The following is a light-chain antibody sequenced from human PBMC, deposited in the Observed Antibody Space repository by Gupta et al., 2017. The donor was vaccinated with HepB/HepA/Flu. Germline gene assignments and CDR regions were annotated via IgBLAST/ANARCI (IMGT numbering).Light chain of an antibody. V-gene: IGKV1-12*01. CDR2: EGS. CDR1: ENINSW. Sequence: IQMTQSPSSVSASVGDRVTITCRASENINSWLAWYQQKPGKAPKLLIYEGSTLQSGVPSRFSGRGSGTDFTLTISSLQPEDFATYYCQQASTYPLTFGGGTKVDIK. J-gene: IGKJ4*01. CDR3: QQASTYPLT.